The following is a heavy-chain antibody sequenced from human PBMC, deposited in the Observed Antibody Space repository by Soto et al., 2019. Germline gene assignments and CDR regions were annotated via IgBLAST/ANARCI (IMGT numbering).Heavy chain of an antibody. V-gene: IGHV3-11*04. CDR2: ISSSGSTI. J-gene: IGHJ4*02. CDR3: AREPAPADYVVGFDY. D-gene: IGHD4-17*01. CDR1: GFIFSDYA. Sequence: GGSLRLSCTPSGFIFSDYAMSWVRQAPGKGLEWVSYISSSGSTIYYADSVKGRFTISRDNAKNSLYLQMNSLRAEDTAVYYCAREPAPADYVVGFDYWGQGTLVTVSS.